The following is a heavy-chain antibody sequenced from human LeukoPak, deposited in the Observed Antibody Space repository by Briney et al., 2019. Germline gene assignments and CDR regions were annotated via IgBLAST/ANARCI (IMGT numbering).Heavy chain of an antibody. CDR3: AGLKWDYYDSSGYHDY. J-gene: IGHJ4*02. CDR2: IYHSGST. D-gene: IGHD3-22*01. CDR1: GGSISSGGYS. Sequence: SETLSLTCAVSGGSISSGGYSWGWIRQPPGKGLEWIGYIYHSGSTYYNPSLKSRVTISVDRSKNQFSLKLSSVTAADTAVYYCAGLKWDYYDSSGYHDYWGQGTLVTVSS. V-gene: IGHV4-30-2*01.